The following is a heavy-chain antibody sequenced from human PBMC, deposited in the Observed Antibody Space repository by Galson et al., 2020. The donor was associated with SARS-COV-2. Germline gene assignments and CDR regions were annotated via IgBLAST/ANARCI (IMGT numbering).Heavy chain of an antibody. CDR1: GGSISSYY. CDR2: IYYSGST. CDR3: ARVPRGYYDSSGYYYYYYYMDV. D-gene: IGHD3-22*01. J-gene: IGHJ6*03. Sequence: SETLSLTCTVSGGSISSYYWSWIRQPPGKGLEWIGYIYYSGSTNYNPSLKSRVTISVDTSKNQFSLKLSSVTAADTAVYYCARVPRGYYDSSGYYYYYYYMDVWGKGTTVTVSS. V-gene: IGHV4-59*01.